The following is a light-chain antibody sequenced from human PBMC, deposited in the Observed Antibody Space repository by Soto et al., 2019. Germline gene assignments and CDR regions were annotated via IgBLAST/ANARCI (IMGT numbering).Light chain of an antibody. CDR2: DAS. J-gene: IGKJ1*01. CDR1: QSISSW. Sequence: DIQMTQSPSTLSASVGDRVTITCRASQSISSWLAWYQQKPGKAPKLLIYDASNLESGVPSRFSGSGSGTECTLTISSLQPDDFATYYCQQYNNYPWTFGQGTKVEIK. V-gene: IGKV1-5*01. CDR3: QQYNNYPWT.